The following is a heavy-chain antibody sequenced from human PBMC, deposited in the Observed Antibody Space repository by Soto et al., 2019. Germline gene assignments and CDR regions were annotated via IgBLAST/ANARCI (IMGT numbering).Heavy chain of an antibody. CDR2: IYYSGIT. CDR1: GGSISSYY. D-gene: IGHD3-10*01. Sequence: QVQLQESGPGLVKPSETLSLTCTVSGGSISSYYWSWIRQPPGKGLEWIGYIYYSGITNYNPSLKSRVTISVDTSKNQFSLKLSSVTAADTAVYYCARQSVGPYGSGSYFDYWGQGTLVTVSS. CDR3: ARQSVGPYGSGSYFDY. V-gene: IGHV4-59*08. J-gene: IGHJ4*02.